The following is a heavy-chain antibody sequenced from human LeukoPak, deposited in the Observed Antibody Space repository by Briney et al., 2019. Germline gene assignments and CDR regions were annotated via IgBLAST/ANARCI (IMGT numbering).Heavy chain of an antibody. V-gene: IGHV3-74*01. CDR3: ARVLTMIVVAPGY. Sequence: PGRSLRLSCAASGFTFSSYWMHWVRQAPGKGLVWVSRINSDGSSTSYADSVKGRFTISRDNAKNTLYLQKNSLRAEDTAVYYCARVLTMIVVAPGYWGQGTLVTVSS. CDR1: GFTFSSYW. J-gene: IGHJ4*02. CDR2: INSDGSST. D-gene: IGHD3-22*01.